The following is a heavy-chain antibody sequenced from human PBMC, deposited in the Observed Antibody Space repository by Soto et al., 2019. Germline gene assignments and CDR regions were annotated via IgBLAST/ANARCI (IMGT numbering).Heavy chain of an antibody. Sequence: ASETLSLTCAVYGGSFSGYYWSWIRQPPGKGLEWIGEINHSGSTNYNPSLKSRVTISVDTSKNQFSLKLSSVTAADTAVYYCARGRRDTAMVSDFDYWGQGTLVTVSS. D-gene: IGHD5-18*01. CDR2: INHSGST. CDR3: ARGRRDTAMVSDFDY. CDR1: GGSFSGYY. J-gene: IGHJ4*02. V-gene: IGHV4-34*01.